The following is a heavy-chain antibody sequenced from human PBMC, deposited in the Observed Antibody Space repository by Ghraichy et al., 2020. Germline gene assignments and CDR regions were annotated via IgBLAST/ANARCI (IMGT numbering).Heavy chain of an antibody. Sequence: GGSLRLSCAASGFTFSIYWMSWVRQAPGNGLEWVANIREDGSEKYYVDSVKGRFTISRDNAKNSVYLQMNSLRAEDTAVYYCARTSTSGWNRWFDPWGRGTLVIVSS. CDR3: ARTSTSGWNRWFDP. CDR1: GFTFSIYW. CDR2: IREDGSEK. V-gene: IGHV3-7*03. D-gene: IGHD2-2*01. J-gene: IGHJ5*02.